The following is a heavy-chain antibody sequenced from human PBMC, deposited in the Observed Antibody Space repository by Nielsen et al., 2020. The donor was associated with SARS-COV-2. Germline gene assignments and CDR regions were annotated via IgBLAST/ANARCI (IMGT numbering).Heavy chain of an antibody. V-gene: IGHV3-7*03. CDR3: ARGGGGFDL. Sequence: GESLKISCAASGFTFSSYWMSWVRQAPGKGLEWVANIKQDGSEKYHADSVKGRFSISRDNSKNSLYLQMNTLRPEDTALYHCARGGGGFDLWGRGTLVTVSS. CDR1: GFTFSSYW. J-gene: IGHJ2*01. CDR2: IKQDGSEK.